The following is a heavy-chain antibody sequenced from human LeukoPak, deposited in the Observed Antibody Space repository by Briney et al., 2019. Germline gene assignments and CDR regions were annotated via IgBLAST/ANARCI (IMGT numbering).Heavy chain of an antibody. V-gene: IGHV1-18*01. CDR2: ISAHNGNT. D-gene: IGHD4-17*01. CDR3: ARVFVYGDTPEYYYYYYYMDV. J-gene: IGHJ6*03. CDR1: GYTFTSYG. Sequence: ASVKVSCKASGYTFTSYGISWVRQAPGQGLEWMGWISAHNGNTNYAQKLQGRVTMTTDTSTSTAYMELRSLRSDDTAVYYCARVFVYGDTPEYYYYYYYMDVWGKGTTVTISS.